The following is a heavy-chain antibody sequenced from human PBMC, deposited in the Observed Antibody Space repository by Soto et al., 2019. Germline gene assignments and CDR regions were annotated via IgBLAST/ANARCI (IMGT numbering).Heavy chain of an antibody. CDR3: ARDRTSGWYRDFDY. V-gene: IGHV3-74*01. J-gene: IGHJ4*02. CDR2: INIDGSTT. Sequence: GGSLRLSCAASGFTFSTYWLHWVRQAPGKGLVWVSLINIDGSTTTYADSVKGRFTNSRDNAKNTLYLQMNSLRAEDTTVYYCARDRTSGWYRDFDYWGQGILVTVSS. CDR1: GFTFSTYW. D-gene: IGHD6-19*01.